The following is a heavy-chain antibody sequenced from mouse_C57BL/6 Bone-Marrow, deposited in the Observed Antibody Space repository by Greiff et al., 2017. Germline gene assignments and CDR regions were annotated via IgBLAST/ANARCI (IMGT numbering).Heavy chain of an antibody. V-gene: IGHV2-3*01. CDR2: IWGDGST. CDR3: AITTDDYDMDY. D-gene: IGHD2-4*01. CDR1: GFSFTSYG. Sequence: QVQLKESGPGLVAPSQSLSITCTVSGFSFTSYGVSWVRQPPGKGLEWLGEIWGDGSTNYHSALISRLNISKDNYKSQVFLKLNSRQTDDTATYYFAITTDDYDMDYWGQGTAVTVSS. J-gene: IGHJ4*01.